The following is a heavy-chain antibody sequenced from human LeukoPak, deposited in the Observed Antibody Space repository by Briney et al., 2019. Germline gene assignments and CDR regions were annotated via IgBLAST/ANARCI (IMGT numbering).Heavy chain of an antibody. CDR2: IYPGDSDT. Sequence: GESLKISCKGSGYSFTNYWIGWVRQMPGKGLEWMGIIYPGDSDTRYSPSFQGQVTISADKPISTAYLQWSSLKASDTAMFYCARVSYDYIWGIIYYFDYWGQGTLVTVSS. CDR3: ARVSYDYIWGIIYYFDY. V-gene: IGHV5-51*04. J-gene: IGHJ4*02. CDR1: GYSFTNYW. D-gene: IGHD3-16*01.